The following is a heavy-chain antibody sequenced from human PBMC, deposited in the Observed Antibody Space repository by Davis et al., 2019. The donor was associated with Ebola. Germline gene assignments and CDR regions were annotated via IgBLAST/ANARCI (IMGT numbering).Heavy chain of an antibody. CDR3: AKGTTGYYYYMDA. CDR2: ITWNSAYI. D-gene: IGHD2-8*02. CDR1: GFTFDDYA. J-gene: IGHJ6*03. V-gene: IGHV3-9*01. Sequence: PGGSLRLSCAASGFTFDDYAMHWVRQVPGKGLEWVSSITWNSAYIAYADSVKGRITISRDNAKNSLDLQMNSLRPEDTALYYCAKGTTGYYYYMDAWGRGTAVTVS.